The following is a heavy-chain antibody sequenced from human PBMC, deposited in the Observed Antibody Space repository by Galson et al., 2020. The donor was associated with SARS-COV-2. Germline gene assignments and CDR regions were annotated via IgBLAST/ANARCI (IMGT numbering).Heavy chain of an antibody. V-gene: IGHV3-66*02. CDR1: GLTVSSNY. CDR2: IHTGGNT. Sequence: QLGESLKISCAASGLTVSSNYLSWVRLAPGKGLEWVSIIHTGGNTYYADSVKGRFTISRDKSQNTLSLQMNSLRGGDTAVYYCARVLLWPYFRVDVWGTGTTVTISS. J-gene: IGHJ6*04. D-gene: IGHD3-10*01. CDR3: ARVLLWPYFRVDV.